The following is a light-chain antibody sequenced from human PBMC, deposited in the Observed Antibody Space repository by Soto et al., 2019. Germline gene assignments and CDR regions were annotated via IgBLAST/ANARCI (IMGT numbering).Light chain of an antibody. Sequence: DIQMTQSPSTLSASVGDRGSITCRASQSISSWLAWYQQTPGKAPKLLISKASNLESGVPTRFSGSGSGTEFTLTISSLQPDDFATYYCQQYNSYPLTFGGGTKVEIK. V-gene: IGKV1-5*03. CDR2: KAS. CDR1: QSISSW. CDR3: QQYNSYPLT. J-gene: IGKJ4*01.